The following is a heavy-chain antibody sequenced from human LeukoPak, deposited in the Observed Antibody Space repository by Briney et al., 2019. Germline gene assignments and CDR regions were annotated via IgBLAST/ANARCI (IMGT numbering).Heavy chain of an antibody. J-gene: IGHJ4*02. Sequence: PGGSLRLSCAASGFTFSSSAMHWVRQAPDKGLEWVAVISYDGSNKYYADSVKGRFTISRDNSKNTLYLQMNSLRAEDTAVYYCAKDTSWEDDPDYWGQGTLVTVSS. CDR1: GFTFSSSA. CDR3: AKDTSWEDDPDY. D-gene: IGHD1-26*01. V-gene: IGHV3-30-3*01. CDR2: ISYDGSNK.